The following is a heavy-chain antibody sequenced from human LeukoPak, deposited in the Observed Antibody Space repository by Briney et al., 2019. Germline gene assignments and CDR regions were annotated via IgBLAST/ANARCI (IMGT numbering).Heavy chain of an antibody. V-gene: IGHV3-7*02. J-gene: IGHJ4*02. CDR1: ENTFSRYW. Sequence: PGGSLRLSCAASENTFSRYWMSWVRQAPGKGLEWVANINPDGGEERYVDSVKGRFVISRDNAKNSLYLQMNSLRAEDTAVYYCAIWGTDQNYWGQGTLVTVSS. CDR3: AIWGTDQNY. D-gene: IGHD3-16*01. CDR2: INPDGGEE.